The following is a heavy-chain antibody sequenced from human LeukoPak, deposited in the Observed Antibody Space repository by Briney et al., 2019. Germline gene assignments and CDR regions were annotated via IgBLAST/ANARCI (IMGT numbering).Heavy chain of an antibody. CDR3: ARIRTHSSSWYVPSGLSDY. CDR2: INPSGGGT. D-gene: IGHD6-13*01. CDR1: GYTFTNYY. V-gene: IGHV1-46*01. Sequence: ASVKVSCKASGYTFTNYYMRWVRQAPGQGLEWMGIINPSGGGTSYAQKFQGRLTMTRDTSTTTVYMELSSLRSEDTAMYYCARIRTHSSSWYVPSGLSDYWGQGTLVTVSS. J-gene: IGHJ4*02.